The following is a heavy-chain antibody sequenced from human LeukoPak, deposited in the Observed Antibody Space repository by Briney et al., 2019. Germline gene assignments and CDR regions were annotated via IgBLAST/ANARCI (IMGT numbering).Heavy chain of an antibody. J-gene: IGHJ3*02. D-gene: IGHD3-22*01. V-gene: IGHV3-11*04. CDR3: ARDYTNYYDSSGYPDAFDI. Sequence: GGSLRLSCAASGFTFSDYYMSWIRQAPGKGLEWVSYISSSGSTIYYADSVKGRFTISRDNAKNSLYLQMNSLRAEDTAVYYCARDYTNYYDSSGYPDAFDIWGQGTMVTVSS. CDR1: GFTFSDYY. CDR2: ISSSGSTI.